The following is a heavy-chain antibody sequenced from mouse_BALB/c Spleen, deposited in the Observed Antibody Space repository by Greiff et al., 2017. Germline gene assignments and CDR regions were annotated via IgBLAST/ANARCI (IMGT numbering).Heavy chain of an antibody. D-gene: IGHD2-1*01. Sequence: EVMLVESGGGLVKPGGSLKLSCAASGFTFSDYYMYWVRQTPEKRLEWVATISDGGSYTYYPDSVKGRFTISRDNAKNNLYLQMSSLKSEDTAMYYCARDDGNHYIDYWGQGTTLTVSS. J-gene: IGHJ2*01. CDR2: ISDGGSYT. CDR1: GFTFSDYY. CDR3: ARDDGNHYIDY. V-gene: IGHV5-4*02.